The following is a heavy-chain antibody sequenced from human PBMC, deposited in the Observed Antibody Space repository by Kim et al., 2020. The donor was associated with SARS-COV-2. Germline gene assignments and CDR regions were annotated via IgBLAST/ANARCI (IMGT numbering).Heavy chain of an antibody. CDR2: IYYTGST. V-gene: IGHV4-39*01. Sequence: SETLSLTCTVSGDSISSSTYYWGWIRQPPGKGLEWIGTIYYTGSTYYNPSLKSRVTISADMSNNQFSLKLNSVTAADTAIDYCASLGPTWDKPMDSWGQGTLVTVSS. CDR3: ASLGPTWDKPMDS. CDR1: GDSISSSTYY. J-gene: IGHJ4*02. D-gene: IGHD7-27*01.